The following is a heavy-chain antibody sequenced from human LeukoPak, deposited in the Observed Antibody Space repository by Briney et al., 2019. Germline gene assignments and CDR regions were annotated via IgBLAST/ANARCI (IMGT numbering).Heavy chain of an antibody. D-gene: IGHD6-19*01. V-gene: IGHV1-24*01. CDR1: GYTLTELS. CDR3: ATDSSGWYYYYGMDV. Sequence: ASVKVSCKVSGYTLTELSMHWVRQAPGKGLEWMGGFDPEGGETIYAQKFQGRVTMTEDTSTDTAYMELSSLRSEDTAVYYCATDSSGWYYYYGMDVWGQGTTVTVSS. J-gene: IGHJ6*02. CDR2: FDPEGGET.